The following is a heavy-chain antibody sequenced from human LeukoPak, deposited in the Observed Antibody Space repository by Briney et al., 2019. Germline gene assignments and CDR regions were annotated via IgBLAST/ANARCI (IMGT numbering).Heavy chain of an antibody. CDR2: IYDSGST. CDR3: ARGGIIVGVDY. D-gene: IGHD1-26*01. Sequence: SETLSLTCTVSGGSISSYYWSWIRQPPGKGLEWIGFIYDSGSTNYNSSLKSRVTISVDTSKNQFSLKLSSVTAADTAVYYCARGGIIVGVDYWGPGTLVTVSS. V-gene: IGHV4-59*01. CDR1: GGSISSYY. J-gene: IGHJ4*02.